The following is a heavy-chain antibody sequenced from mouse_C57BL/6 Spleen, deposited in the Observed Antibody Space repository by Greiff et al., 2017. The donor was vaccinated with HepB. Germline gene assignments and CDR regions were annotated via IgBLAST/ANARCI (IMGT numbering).Heavy chain of an antibody. CDR1: GFNIKDDY. V-gene: IGHV14-4*01. J-gene: IGHJ2*01. Sequence: VQLQQSGAELVRPGASVKLSCTASGFNIKDDYMHWVKRRPEQGLEWIGWIDPENGDTEYASKFQGKATITADTSSNTAYLQLSSLTSEDTAVYYCTTGGGNYWGQVTTLTVSS. CDR3: TTGGGNY. CDR2: IDPENGDT.